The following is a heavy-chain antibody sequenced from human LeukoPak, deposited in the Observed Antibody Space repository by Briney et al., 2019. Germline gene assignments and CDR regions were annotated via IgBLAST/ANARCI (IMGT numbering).Heavy chain of an antibody. D-gene: IGHD3-3*01. CDR3: AREGDYILDY. Sequence: GGSLRLSCAASGFTFSSHWMSWVRQAPGKGLEWVANIRQDGGVKKYVDSVKGRFTVSRDNARNSLYLQMDNLRAEDTAMYYCAREGDYILDYWGQGTLVTVSS. J-gene: IGHJ4*02. CDR1: GFTFSSHW. CDR2: IRQDGGVK. V-gene: IGHV3-7*01.